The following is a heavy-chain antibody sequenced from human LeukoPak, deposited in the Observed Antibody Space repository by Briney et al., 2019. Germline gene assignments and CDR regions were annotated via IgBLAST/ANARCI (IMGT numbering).Heavy chain of an antibody. CDR2: ISWNSGNK. CDR1: GFTFDDYA. D-gene: IGHD2-2*02. Sequence: GGSLRLSCAASGFTFDDYAMHGVRQPPGRGLEWVSGISWNSGNKAYADSVKGRFTISRDNAKNSLYLQMNSLRAEDMALYYCVKAAYCGSTSCYRYFLHWGQGTLVTVSS. J-gene: IGHJ1*01. V-gene: IGHV3-9*03. CDR3: VKAAYCGSTSCYRYFLH.